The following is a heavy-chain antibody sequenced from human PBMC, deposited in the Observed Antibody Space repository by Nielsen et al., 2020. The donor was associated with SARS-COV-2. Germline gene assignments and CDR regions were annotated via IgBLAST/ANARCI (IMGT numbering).Heavy chain of an antibody. CDR3: ATSDFTIIPLF. J-gene: IGHJ6*02. CDR1: GYSLTEIS. CDR2: FDPEDGEI. Sequence: ASVKVSCMFSGYSLTEISMHWVRQAPGKGLEWMGSFDPEDGEIIYAQKFEGRVTMTEDTSTDTAYMELRSLRSEDTAVYYCATSDFTIIPLFWGQGTAVTVSS. D-gene: IGHD3-3*01. V-gene: IGHV1-24*01.